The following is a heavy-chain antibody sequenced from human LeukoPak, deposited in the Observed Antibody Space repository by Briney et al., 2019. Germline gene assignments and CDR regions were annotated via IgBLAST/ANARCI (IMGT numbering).Heavy chain of an antibody. CDR1: GFTFSCYA. CDR2: ISVSGVST. V-gene: IGHV3-23*01. J-gene: IGHJ4*02. Sequence: GGSLRLSCAASGFTFSCYAMSWVRQAPGKWLEWVSGISVSGVSTYYADSVKGRFTISRDNSKNTLYLQMNSLRAEDTALYYCARDPYGDYVFDYWGQGTLVTVSS. CDR3: ARDPYGDYVFDY. D-gene: IGHD4-17*01.